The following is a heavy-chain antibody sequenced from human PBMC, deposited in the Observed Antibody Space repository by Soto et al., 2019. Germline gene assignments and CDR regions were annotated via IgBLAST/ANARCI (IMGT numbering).Heavy chain of an antibody. CDR1: GFTFANSA. Sequence: QMQLVQSGPEVKKPGTSVKVSCKTSGFTFANSAIQWVRQARGQRLEWMGWIVVGSGNTNYAQKFQERVAITRDMSTSTVYMELSSLRFEDTAVYYCTADDLTVVFWGQGPLVTVSS. D-gene: IGHD3-22*01. CDR3: TADDLTVVF. J-gene: IGHJ4*02. CDR2: IVVGSGNT. V-gene: IGHV1-58*02.